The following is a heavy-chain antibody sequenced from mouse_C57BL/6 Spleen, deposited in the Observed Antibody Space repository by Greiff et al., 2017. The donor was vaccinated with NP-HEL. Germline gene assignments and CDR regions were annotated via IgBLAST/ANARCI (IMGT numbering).Heavy chain of an antibody. CDR1: GFNIKNTY. J-gene: IGHJ1*03. CDR3: ARSPLYYGSSYDWYFDV. Sequence: EVQLQQSVAELVRPGASVKLSCTASGFNIKNTYMHWVKQRPEQGLEWIGRIDPANGNTKYAPKFQGKATITADTSSNTAYLQLSSLTSEDTAIYYCARSPLYYGSSYDWYFDVWGTGTTVTVSS. CDR2: IDPANGNT. V-gene: IGHV14-3*01. D-gene: IGHD1-1*01.